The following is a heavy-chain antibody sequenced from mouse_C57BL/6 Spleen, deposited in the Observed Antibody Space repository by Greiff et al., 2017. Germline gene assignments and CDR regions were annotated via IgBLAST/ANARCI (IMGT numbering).Heavy chain of an antibody. Sequence: QVQLQQSGPELVKPGASVKISCKASGYSFTSYYIHWVKQRPGQGLEWIGWIYPGSGNTKYNEKFKGKATLTADTSSSTAYMQLSSLTSEDAAVYYCGGYGSSGYWYFDVWGKGTTVTVSS. CDR1: GYSFTSYY. J-gene: IGHJ1*03. V-gene: IGHV1-66*01. D-gene: IGHD1-1*01. CDR3: GGYGSSGYWYFDV. CDR2: IYPGSGNT.